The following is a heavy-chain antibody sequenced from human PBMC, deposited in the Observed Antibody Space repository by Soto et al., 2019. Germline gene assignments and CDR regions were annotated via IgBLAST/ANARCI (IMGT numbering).Heavy chain of an antibody. J-gene: IGHJ4*02. D-gene: IGHD6-13*01. CDR2: INHSGGT. CDR1: GGSFSGYY. Sequence: SETLSLTCAVYGGSFSGYYWNWIRQPPGKGLEWIGDINHSGGTNYNPSLKSRVTMSVDTVNNQFSLKLTSVTAADTAVYYCARGVPNSSSWTLEGDYWGQGTLVTVSS. CDR3: ARGVPNSSSWTLEGDY. V-gene: IGHV4-34*01.